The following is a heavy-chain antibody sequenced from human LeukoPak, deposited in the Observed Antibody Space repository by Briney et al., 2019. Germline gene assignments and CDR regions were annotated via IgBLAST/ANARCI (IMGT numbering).Heavy chain of an antibody. Sequence: SVKVSCKASGGTFSSYAISWVRQAPGQGLEWMGGIIPIFGTANYAQKFQGRVTITTDESTSTAYMELSSLRSEDTAVYFCARAIGSGPCYYYYYMDVWGKGTTVTVSS. D-gene: IGHD3-3*01. CDR2: IIPIFGTA. CDR3: ARAIGSGPCYYYYYMDV. V-gene: IGHV1-69*05. J-gene: IGHJ6*03. CDR1: GGTFSSYA.